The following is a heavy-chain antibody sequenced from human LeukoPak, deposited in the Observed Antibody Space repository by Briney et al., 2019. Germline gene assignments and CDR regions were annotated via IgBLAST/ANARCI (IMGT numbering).Heavy chain of an antibody. J-gene: IGHJ4*02. Sequence: ASLKVSCKPSGYIFTAYYIHWMRQALGQGLEWMGRINPISGDANFAQMFQDRVTMTRDTSISTVYMELSGLTSDDTAVYYCGRDRLLDYWGQGTPVTVSS. CDR3: GRDRLLDY. CDR1: GYIFTAYY. D-gene: IGHD5-12*01. V-gene: IGHV1-2*06. CDR2: INPISGDA.